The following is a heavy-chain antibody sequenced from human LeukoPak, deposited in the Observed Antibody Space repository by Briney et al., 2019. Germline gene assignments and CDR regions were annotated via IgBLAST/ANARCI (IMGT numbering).Heavy chain of an antibody. CDR3: AKATQQWLFPYYYYYMDV. J-gene: IGHJ6*03. CDR2: IRYDGSNK. Sequence: PGGSLRLSCAASGFTFSSYGMHWVRQAPGKGLEWVAFIRYDGSNKYYADSVKGRFTISRDNAKNTLYLQMNSLRAEDTAVYYFAKATQQWLFPYYYYYMDVWGKGTTVTISS. D-gene: IGHD6-19*01. CDR1: GFTFSSYG. V-gene: IGHV3-30*02.